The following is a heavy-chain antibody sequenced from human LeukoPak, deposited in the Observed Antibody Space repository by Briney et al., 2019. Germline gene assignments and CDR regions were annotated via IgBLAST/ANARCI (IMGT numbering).Heavy chain of an antibody. Sequence: GGSLRLSCAASGFTVSSSYMSWVRQAPGKGLEWVSVIYSGGNTCYADSVKGRFTISRDKSKNSLFLQVNSLRAEDTALYYCVYGDFVRTVNYFDYWGQGTLVTVSS. J-gene: IGHJ4*02. V-gene: IGHV3-66*01. D-gene: IGHD4-17*01. CDR2: IYSGGNT. CDR1: GFTVSSSY. CDR3: VYGDFVRTVNYFDY.